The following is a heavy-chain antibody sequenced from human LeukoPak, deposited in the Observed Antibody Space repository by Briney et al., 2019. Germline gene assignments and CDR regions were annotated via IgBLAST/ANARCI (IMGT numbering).Heavy chain of an antibody. CDR2: INTDGSST. CDR1: GFTFSSYW. Sequence: PGGSLRLSCAASGFTFSSYWMHWVRQAPGKGLVWVSRINTDGSSTSYADSVKGRFTISRDNSKNTLYLQMNSLRAEDTAVYYCARGRESSSWYLGYWGQGTLVTVSS. CDR3: ARGRESSSWYLGY. J-gene: IGHJ4*02. D-gene: IGHD6-13*01. V-gene: IGHV3-74*01.